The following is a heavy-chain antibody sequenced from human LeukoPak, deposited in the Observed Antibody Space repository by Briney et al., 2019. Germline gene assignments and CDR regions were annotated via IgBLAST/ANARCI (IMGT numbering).Heavy chain of an antibody. Sequence: ASVKVSCKASGYTFTRYYMHWVRQAPGQGLEWMGWINPNSGGTNYAQKFQGRVTMTGDTSISTAYMELSRQRSDDTAVYYCARRGHYSNYGADYWGQGTLVTVSS. CDR3: ARRGHYSNYGADY. V-gene: IGHV1-2*02. CDR2: INPNSGGT. J-gene: IGHJ4*02. CDR1: GYTFTRYY. D-gene: IGHD4-11*01.